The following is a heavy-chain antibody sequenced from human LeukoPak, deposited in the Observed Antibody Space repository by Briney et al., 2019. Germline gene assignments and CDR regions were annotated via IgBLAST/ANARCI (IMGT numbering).Heavy chain of an antibody. V-gene: IGHV4-31*03. J-gene: IGHJ6*03. CDR1: GGSISSGGYY. D-gene: IGHD2-2*01. CDR2: IYYSGST. Sequence: SETLSLTCTVSGGSISSGGYYWSWIRQHPGEGLEWIGYIYYSGSTYYNPSLKSRVTISVDTSKNQFSLKLSSVTAADTAVYYCAREVCSSTSCYLFSYYYYYMDVWGKGTTVTVSS. CDR3: AREVCSSTSCYLFSYYYYYMDV.